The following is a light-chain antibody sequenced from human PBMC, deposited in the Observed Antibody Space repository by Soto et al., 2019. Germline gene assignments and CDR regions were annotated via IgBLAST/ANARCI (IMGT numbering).Light chain of an antibody. CDR1: QGINNW. CDR3: KQSSAFPLT. Sequence: DIQMTQSPSSVSASVGDRVTITCRASQGINNWLAWYQQKPGKAPELLIYAVSYLQSGVPSRFSGSGSGTDFTLTISSLQPEDFATYFCKQSSAFPLTLGGGTKVDI. CDR2: AVS. J-gene: IGKJ4*01. V-gene: IGKV1-12*01.